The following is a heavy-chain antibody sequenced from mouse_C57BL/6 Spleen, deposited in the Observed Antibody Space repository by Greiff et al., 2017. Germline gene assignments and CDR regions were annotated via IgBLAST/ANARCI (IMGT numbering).Heavy chain of an antibody. J-gene: IGHJ2*01. Sequence: QVHVKQSGAELARPGASVKMSCKASGYTFTSYTMHWVKQRPGQGLEWIGYINPSSGYTKYNQKFKDKATLTADKSSSTAYMQLSSLTSEDSAVYYCAFITTVGYFDYWGQGTTLTVSS. CDR2: INPSSGYT. CDR3: AFITTVGYFDY. D-gene: IGHD1-1*01. CDR1: GYTFTSYT. V-gene: IGHV1-4*01.